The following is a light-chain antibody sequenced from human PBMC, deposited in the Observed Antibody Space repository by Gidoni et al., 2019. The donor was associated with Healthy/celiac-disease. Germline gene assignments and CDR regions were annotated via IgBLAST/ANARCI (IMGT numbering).Light chain of an antibody. Sequence: QSALTQPASVSGSPGQSLTISCTGTSSDVGGYNYVSGYQQHPGKAPKLMIYDVSNRPSGVSNRFSGSKSGNTASLTISGLQAEDEADYYCSSYTSSSTLGVFGGGTKLTVL. J-gene: IGLJ2*01. CDR1: SSDVGGYNY. V-gene: IGLV2-14*01. CDR2: DVS. CDR3: SSYTSSSTLGV.